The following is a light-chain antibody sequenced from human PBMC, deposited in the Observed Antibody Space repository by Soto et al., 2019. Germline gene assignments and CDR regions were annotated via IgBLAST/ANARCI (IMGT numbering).Light chain of an antibody. CDR3: QQSYSTPWT. J-gene: IGKJ1*01. CDR1: QGIRND. V-gene: IGKV1-39*01. CDR2: AAS. Sequence: EIQMTQSPSSMSASVGDSVTSTCRASQGIRNDLGWYQQKPGKAPKRLIYAASSLQSGVPSRFSGSGSGTDFTLTISSLQPEDFATYYCQQSYSTPWTVGQGTKVDIK.